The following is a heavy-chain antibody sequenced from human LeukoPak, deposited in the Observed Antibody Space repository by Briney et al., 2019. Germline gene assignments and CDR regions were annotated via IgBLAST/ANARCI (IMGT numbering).Heavy chain of an antibody. Sequence: ASVKASCKASGYSFTSYYMQWVRQAPGQRVEWMGIINPSGGSTSYAQNFQCRVTMTRDTSTSTVYIELSSLRSEDTVVYYCTRERSVVGLLYLDWTRYGMDVWGQGTTVTVSS. D-gene: IGHD3-9*01. CDR1: GYSFTSYY. CDR2: INPSGGST. CDR3: TRERSVVGLLYLDWTRYGMDV. V-gene: IGHV1-46*01. J-gene: IGHJ6*02.